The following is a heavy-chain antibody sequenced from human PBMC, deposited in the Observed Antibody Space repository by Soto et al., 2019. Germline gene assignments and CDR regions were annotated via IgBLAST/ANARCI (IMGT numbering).Heavy chain of an antibody. CDR3: ATATQGGWYAY. Sequence: PSETLCLTCTVSGGSVSSSSYYWGWLRQPPGKGLEWIGTIYYSGSTYYNPSLKSRVTISVDTSKNQFSLKLTSMPAADTAVYFGATATQGGWYAYWGPRALVTVSS. J-gene: IGHJ4*02. V-gene: IGHV4-39*01. CDR2: IYYSGST. CDR1: GGSVSSSSYY. D-gene: IGHD6-19*01.